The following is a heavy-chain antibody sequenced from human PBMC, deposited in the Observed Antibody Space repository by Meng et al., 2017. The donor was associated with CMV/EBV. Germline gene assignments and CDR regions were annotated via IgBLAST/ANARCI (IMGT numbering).Heavy chain of an antibody. V-gene: IGHV1-69*02. J-gene: IGHJ4*02. D-gene: IGHD2-15*01. CDR1: GGTSNTYA. CDR3: TRNGFPEGGYYFDY. Sequence: QVQLVQSGAEVKKPGSSVKVSCRASGGTSNTYAITWVRQAPGQGLEWMGRIIPVLGIAIYAKKFQGRVIITADKSTSTAYMELSSLRTEDTAMYYCTRNGFPEGGYYFDYWGQGTPVTVSS. CDR2: IIPVLGIA.